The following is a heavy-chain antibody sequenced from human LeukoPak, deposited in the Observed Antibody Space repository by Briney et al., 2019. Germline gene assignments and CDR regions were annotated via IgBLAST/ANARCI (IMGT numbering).Heavy chain of an antibody. CDR2: ITGSADST. J-gene: IGHJ4*02. Sequence: PGGSLRLSCAASGFTFSDYNMRWVRQAPGKGLEWVSAITGSADSTYYADSVKGRFTVSRDNSKNTLYLQMNTLRAEDTAVYYCAKGLYSHGLFDFWGQGTLVTVSS. CDR1: GFTFSDYN. V-gene: IGHV3-23*01. D-gene: IGHD5-18*01. CDR3: AKGLYSHGLFDF.